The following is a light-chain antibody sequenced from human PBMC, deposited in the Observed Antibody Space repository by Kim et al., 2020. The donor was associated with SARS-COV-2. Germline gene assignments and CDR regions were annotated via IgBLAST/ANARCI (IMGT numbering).Light chain of an antibody. J-gene: IGLJ1*01. CDR3: SSRDRGGEHASYV. CDR2: GKN. V-gene: IGLV3-19*01. Sequence: SSELTQDPAVSVALGQAVRITCQGDSLNFYYASWYQQKPGQAPRLVIFGKNDRPSGIPDRFSGSTSGDIASLTITGAQAEDEADYYCSSRDRGGEHASYV. CDR1: SLNFYY.